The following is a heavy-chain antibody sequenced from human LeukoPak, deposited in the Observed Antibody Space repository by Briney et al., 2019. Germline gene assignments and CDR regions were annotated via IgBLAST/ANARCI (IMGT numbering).Heavy chain of an antibody. CDR3: AKGQQRNRGDYYGMDV. Sequence: SETLSLTCTVSGGSISSYYWSWIRQPPGKGLEWIGYIYYSGSTNYNPSLKSRVTISVDTSKNQFSLKLSSVTAADTAVYYCAKGQQRNRGDYYGMDVWGQGTTVTVSS. CDR1: GGSISSYY. D-gene: IGHD6-13*01. V-gene: IGHV4-59*01. J-gene: IGHJ6*02. CDR2: IYYSGST.